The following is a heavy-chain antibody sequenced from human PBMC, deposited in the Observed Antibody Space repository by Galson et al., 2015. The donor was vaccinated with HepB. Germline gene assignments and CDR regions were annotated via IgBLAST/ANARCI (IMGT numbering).Heavy chain of an antibody. CDR3: ARDRGHFDV. CDR1: GFSLNDYY. V-gene: IGHV3-66*01. J-gene: IGHJ2*01. D-gene: IGHD3-10*01. Sequence: SLRLSCAASGFSLNDYYMNWVRQAPGKGLEWVSLIDIRYRTKYADSVKGRFTVSRDSSKNTLYLQISSLRAEDTAVYYCARDRGHFDVWGRGTLVTVSS. CDR2: IDIRYRT.